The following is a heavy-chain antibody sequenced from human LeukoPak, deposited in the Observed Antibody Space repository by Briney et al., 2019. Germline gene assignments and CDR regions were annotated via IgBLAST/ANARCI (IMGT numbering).Heavy chain of an antibody. CDR1: GFTFTSSA. D-gene: IGHD6-6*01. V-gene: IGHV1-58*01. CDR2: IVVGSGNT. J-gene: IGHJ4*02. CDR3: ARGSIAARPDY. Sequence: APVKVSCKASGFTFTSSAVQWVRQARGQRLEWTGWIVVGSGNTNYAQKSQERVTITRDMSTSTAYMELSSLRSEDTAVYYCARGSIAARPDYWGQGTLVTVSS.